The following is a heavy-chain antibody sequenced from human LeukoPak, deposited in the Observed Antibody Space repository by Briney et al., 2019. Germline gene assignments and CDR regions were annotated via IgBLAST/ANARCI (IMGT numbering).Heavy chain of an antibody. CDR2: ISSSSNYI. J-gene: IGHJ5*02. CDR1: GFTFSRYW. CDR3: ARDPSSGWYLKGWFDP. Sequence: GGSLRLSCEASGFTFSRYWMTWVRQAPGKGLEWVSSISSSSNYIYYADSVKGRFTISRDNAKNSLYLQMNSLRAEDTAVYYCARDPSSGWYLKGWFDPWGQGTLVTVSS. D-gene: IGHD6-19*01. V-gene: IGHV3-21*01.